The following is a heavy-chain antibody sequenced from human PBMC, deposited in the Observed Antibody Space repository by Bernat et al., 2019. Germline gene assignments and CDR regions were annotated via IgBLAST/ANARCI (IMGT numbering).Heavy chain of an antibody. D-gene: IGHD3-3*01. CDR3: ARVGAYGIFGVVSIGAFDI. CDR2: IYYSGST. V-gene: IGHV4-59*01. Sequence: QVQLQESGPGLVKPSETLSLTCTVSGGSISSYYWSWIRQPPGKGLEWIGYIYYSGSTNYNPSLKSRVTISVDTSKNQFSLKLSSVTAADTAVYYCARVGAYGIFGVVSIGAFDIWGQGTMVTVSS. CDR1: GGSISSYY. J-gene: IGHJ3*02.